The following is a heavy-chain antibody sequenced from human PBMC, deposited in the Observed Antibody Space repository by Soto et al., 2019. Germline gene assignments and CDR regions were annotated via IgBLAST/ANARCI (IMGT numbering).Heavy chain of an antibody. CDR1: GFTFSDSY. V-gene: IGHV3-11*06. CDR3: ARGENMAAAADY. CDR2: ISGGLSYI. Sequence: GGSLRLSCAASGFTFSDSYMIWIRQAPGKGLEWVSYISGGLSYINYADSVKGRFTISRDNAKNSLYLQMNSLRVEDTAVYYCARGENMAAAADYWGQGTQVTVSS. J-gene: IGHJ4*02. D-gene: IGHD2-15*01.